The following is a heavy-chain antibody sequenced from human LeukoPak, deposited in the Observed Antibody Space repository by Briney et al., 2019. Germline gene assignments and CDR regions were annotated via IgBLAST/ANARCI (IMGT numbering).Heavy chain of an antibody. D-gene: IGHD2-21*02. V-gene: IGHV3-23*01. Sequence: PGGSLRLSCAASGFTFSSYAMSWVRQAPGKGLEWVSGISVSGGTSYYAESVKGRFTISRDNSKNTLYLQMNSLRAEDTAVYYCAKDRRVVVTGNSDMDVWGQGTTVTVSS. CDR1: GFTFSSYA. CDR3: AKDRRVVVTGNSDMDV. CDR2: ISVSGGTS. J-gene: IGHJ6*02.